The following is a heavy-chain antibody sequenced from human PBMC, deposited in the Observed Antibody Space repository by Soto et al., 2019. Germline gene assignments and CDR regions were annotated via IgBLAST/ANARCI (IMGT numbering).Heavy chain of an antibody. CDR3: SRRSSGWYFDY. CDR1: GFTFSSYA. Sequence: EVQLLESGGGLVQPGGSLRLSCAASGFTFSSYAMSWVRQAPGKGLEWVSVISGSGGSRYYADSVKGRFTISRDNSKNTLYLQMNSLRAEDTAVYYCSRRSSGWYFDYWAREPWSPSPQ. J-gene: IGHJ4*02. D-gene: IGHD6-19*01. V-gene: IGHV3-23*01. CDR2: ISGSGGSR.